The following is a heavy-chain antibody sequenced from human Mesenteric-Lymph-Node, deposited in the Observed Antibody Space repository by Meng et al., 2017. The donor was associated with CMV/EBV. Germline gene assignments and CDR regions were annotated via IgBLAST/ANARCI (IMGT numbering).Heavy chain of an antibody. J-gene: IGHJ5*02. CDR3: ARRYYDILTGYYNWFDP. Sequence: YGGSFSGYYWSWIRQPPGKGLEWIGEINHSGSTNYNPSLKSRVTISVDTSKNQFSLKLSSVTAADTAVYYCARRYYDILTGYYNWFDPWGQGTLVTVSS. D-gene: IGHD3-9*01. CDR1: GGSFSGYY. V-gene: IGHV4-34*01. CDR2: INHSGST.